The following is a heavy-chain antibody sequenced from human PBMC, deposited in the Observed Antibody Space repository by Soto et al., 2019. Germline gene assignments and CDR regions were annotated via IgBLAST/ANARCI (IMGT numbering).Heavy chain of an antibody. CDR1: GYTFTGYY. J-gene: IGHJ4*02. D-gene: IGHD3-22*01. CDR3: ARGHLYYDSSGYCDY. Sequence: ASVKASCKASGYTFTGYYMHWVRQAPGQGLEWMGWINPNSGGTNYAQKFQGRVTMTRDTSISTAYMEPSRLRSDDTAVYYCARGHLYYDSSGYCDYWGQGTLVTVSS. V-gene: IGHV1-2*02. CDR2: INPNSGGT.